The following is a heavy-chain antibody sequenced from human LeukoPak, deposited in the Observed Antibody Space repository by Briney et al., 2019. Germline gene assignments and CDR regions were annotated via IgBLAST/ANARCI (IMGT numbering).Heavy chain of an antibody. V-gene: IGHV1-69*06. J-gene: IGHJ5*02. D-gene: IGHD2-8*01. Sequence: PAASVKVSCKASGYTFTSYGISWVRQAPGQGLEWMGGIIPIFGTANYAQKFQGRVTITADKSTSTAYMELSRLRSDDTAVYYCARGVLMVYAIEGQDLNWFDPWGQGTLVTVSS. CDR2: IIPIFGTA. CDR1: GYTFTSYG. CDR3: ARGVLMVYAIEGQDLNWFDP.